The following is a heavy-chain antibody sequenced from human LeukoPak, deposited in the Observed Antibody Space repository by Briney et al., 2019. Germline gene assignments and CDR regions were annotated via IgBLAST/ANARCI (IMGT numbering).Heavy chain of an antibody. CDR3: ARRENLHYYDSSGYYTGVDFDY. Sequence: SETLSLTCTVSGGSISSSSYYWGWIRQPPGKGLEWIGSIYYSGSTYYNPSLKSRVTISVDTSKNQFSLKLSSVTAADTAVYYCARRENLHYYDSSGYYTGVDFDYWGQGTLVTVSS. D-gene: IGHD3-22*01. V-gene: IGHV4-39*01. J-gene: IGHJ4*02. CDR2: IYYSGST. CDR1: GGSISSSSYY.